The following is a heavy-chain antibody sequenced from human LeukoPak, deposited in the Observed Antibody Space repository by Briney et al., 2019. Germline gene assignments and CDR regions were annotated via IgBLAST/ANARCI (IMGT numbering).Heavy chain of an antibody. CDR1: GFTVSSNY. CDR2: MYSGGST. CDR3: AKDAKPYYYDSSSYYYAGAFDI. D-gene: IGHD3-22*01. V-gene: IGHV3-53*01. J-gene: IGHJ3*02. Sequence: GGSLRLSCAASGFTVSSNYMSWVRQAPGKGLEWVSVMYSGGSTYYADSVKGRFTISRDNSKNTLYLQMNTLRAEDTAVYYCAKDAKPYYYDSSSYYYAGAFDIWGQGTTVTVSS.